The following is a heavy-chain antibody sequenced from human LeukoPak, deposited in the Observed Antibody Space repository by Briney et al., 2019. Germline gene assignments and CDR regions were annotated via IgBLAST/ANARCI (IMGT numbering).Heavy chain of an antibody. CDR2: ISGSGGST. CDR3: AKDLAVNPGGGDYGQCGMDV. V-gene: IGHV3-23*01. D-gene: IGHD4-17*01. J-gene: IGHJ6*02. Sequence: GGSLRLSCAASGFTFSSYAMSWVRQAPGKGLECVSAISGSGGSTYYADSVKGRFTISRDNSKNTLYLQMNSLRAEDTAVYYCAKDLAVNPGGGDYGQCGMDVWGQGTTVTVSS. CDR1: GFTFSSYA.